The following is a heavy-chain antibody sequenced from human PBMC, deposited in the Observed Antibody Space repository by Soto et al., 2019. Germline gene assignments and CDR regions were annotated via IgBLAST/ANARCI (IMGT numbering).Heavy chain of an antibody. CDR3: GAPPGGGGY. CDR2: IYSGGYT. CDR1: GFTVSNNY. D-gene: IGHD3-10*01. V-gene: IGHV3-53*01. J-gene: IGHJ4*02. Sequence: EVQLVESGGGLIQPGGSLRLSCAVSGFTVSNNYMSWVRQAPGKGLEGVSVIYSGGYTAYGDSVKGRFTISRDNSKNTLNLKMNSLGADAPGFYSWGAPPGGGGYWGQGTLVTVSS.